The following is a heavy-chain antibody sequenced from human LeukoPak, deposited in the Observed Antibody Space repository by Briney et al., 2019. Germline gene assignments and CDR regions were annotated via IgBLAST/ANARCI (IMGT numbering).Heavy chain of an antibody. CDR3: ARARSPYDILTGYWDY. V-gene: IGHV4-39*07. Sequence: SETLSLTCTVSGGSISSSSYSWGWIRQPPGKGLEWVGNIYYTGSTYYNPSLKSRVTISVDTSKNQFSLKLSSVTAADTAVYYCARARSPYDILTGYWDYWGQGTLVTVSS. J-gene: IGHJ4*02. D-gene: IGHD3-9*01. CDR1: GGSISSSSYS. CDR2: IYYTGST.